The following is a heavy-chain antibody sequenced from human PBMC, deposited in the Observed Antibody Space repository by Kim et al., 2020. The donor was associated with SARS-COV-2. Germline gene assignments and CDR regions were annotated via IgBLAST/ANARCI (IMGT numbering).Heavy chain of an antibody. Sequence: GGSLRLSCAASGFTFSSYSMNWVRQAPGKGLEWVSSISSSSSYIYYADSVKGRFTISRDNAKNSLYLQMNSLRAEDTAVYYCARDGGPRGATFDFDYWGQGTLVTVSS. V-gene: IGHV3-21*01. CDR3: ARDGGPRGATFDFDY. D-gene: IGHD1-26*01. CDR2: ISSSSSYI. J-gene: IGHJ4*02. CDR1: GFTFSSYS.